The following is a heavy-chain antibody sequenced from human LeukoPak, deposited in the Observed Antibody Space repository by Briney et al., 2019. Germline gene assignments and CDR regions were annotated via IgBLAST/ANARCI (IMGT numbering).Heavy chain of an antibody. Sequence: PSETLSLTCSVTGASIQNYYWSWIRQPAGRGLEWIGRIYSFGMTDYNPSLTSRVTMSVDTPKNQFSLTLRSVTAADTAMYYCARDRAGDDSVVRLDYWGQGILVTVSS. CDR2: IYSFGMT. V-gene: IGHV4-4*07. J-gene: IGHJ4*02. D-gene: IGHD2-15*01. CDR1: GASIQNYY. CDR3: ARDRAGDDSVVRLDY.